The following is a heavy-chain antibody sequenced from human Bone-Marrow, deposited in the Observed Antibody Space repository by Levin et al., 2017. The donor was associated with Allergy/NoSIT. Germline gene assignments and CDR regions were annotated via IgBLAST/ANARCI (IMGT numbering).Heavy chain of an antibody. Sequence: GGSLRLSCVASGFKFSSTTMHWVRQGPGMRLEWLAVISYDGSSTFYADSVNGRFTISRDNSKNSLFLQMDSLRPEDTAIYYCAAAQSTSFYYRAPAGFWGQGARITVSS. CDR2: ISYDGSST. CDR3: AAAQSTSFYYRAPAGF. V-gene: IGHV3-30-3*01. D-gene: IGHD3-10*01. J-gene: IGHJ4*02. CDR1: GFKFSSTT.